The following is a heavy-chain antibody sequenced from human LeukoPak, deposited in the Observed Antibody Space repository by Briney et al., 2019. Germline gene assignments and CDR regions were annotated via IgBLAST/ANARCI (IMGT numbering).Heavy chain of an antibody. D-gene: IGHD3-22*01. V-gene: IGHV3-48*03. Sequence: GGSLRLSCAASGFTFSSYEMNWVRQAPGKGLEWVSYISSSGSTIYYADSVKGRFTISRDNAKNSLYLQMNSLRAEDTAVYYCARGSSSTMLVVVIELDYWGQGTLVTVSS. CDR2: ISSSGSTI. J-gene: IGHJ4*02. CDR3: ARGSSSTMLVVVIELDY. CDR1: GFTFSSYE.